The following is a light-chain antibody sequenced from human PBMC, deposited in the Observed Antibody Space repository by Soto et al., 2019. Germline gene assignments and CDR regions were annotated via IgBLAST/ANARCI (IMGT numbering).Light chain of an antibody. V-gene: IGKV1-5*03. CDR3: QQYNSYMWT. J-gene: IGKJ1*01. CDR2: KAS. CDR1: QSISSW. Sequence: DIQMTQSPSTLSASVGDRVTITCRASQSISSWLAWYQQKPGKAPKLLIYKASSLESGVPSRFSGSGSGTEFTLNISSLPPDDFATYYCQQYNSYMWTFGQGTKVEIK.